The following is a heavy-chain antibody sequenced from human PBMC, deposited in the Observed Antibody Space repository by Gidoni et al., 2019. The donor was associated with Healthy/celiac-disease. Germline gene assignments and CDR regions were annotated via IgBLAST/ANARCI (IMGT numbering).Heavy chain of an antibody. Sequence: GQGLEWMGGIIPIFGTANYAQKFQGRVTITADESTSTAYMELSSLRSEDTAVYYCARGSPVVTDDAFDIWGQGTMVTVSS. D-gene: IGHD2-15*01. CDR3: ARGSPVVTDDAFDI. V-gene: IGHV1-69*01. J-gene: IGHJ3*02. CDR2: IIPIFGTA.